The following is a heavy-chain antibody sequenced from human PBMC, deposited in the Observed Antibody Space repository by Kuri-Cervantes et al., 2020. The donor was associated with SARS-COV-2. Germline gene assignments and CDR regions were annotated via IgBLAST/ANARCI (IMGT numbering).Heavy chain of an antibody. V-gene: IGHV4-39*01. Sequence: GSLRLSCTVSGGSISSSSYYWGWIRQPPGKGLEWIGSIYYSGSTYYNPSLKSRVTISVDTSKNQFSLKLSSVTAADTAVYYCAEGMSYYGGDCYSDASDIWGQGTMVTVSS. CDR1: GGSISSSSYY. D-gene: IGHD2-21*01. J-gene: IGHJ3*02. CDR2: IYYSGST. CDR3: AEGMSYYGGDCYSDASDI.